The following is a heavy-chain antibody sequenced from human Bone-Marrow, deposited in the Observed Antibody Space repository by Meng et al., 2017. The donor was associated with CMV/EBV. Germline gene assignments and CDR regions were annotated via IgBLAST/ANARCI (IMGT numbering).Heavy chain of an antibody. D-gene: IGHD1-26*01. CDR2: IWYDGSNK. CDR1: GFTFSSYG. CDR3: ARGLGSFIIDY. Sequence: LSCAASGFTFSSYGMHWVRQAPGKGLEWVAVIWYDGSNKYYADSVKGRFTISRDNSKNTLYLQMNSLRAEDTAVYYCARGLGSFIIDYWGQGTLVTVSS. V-gene: IGHV3-33*01. J-gene: IGHJ4*02.